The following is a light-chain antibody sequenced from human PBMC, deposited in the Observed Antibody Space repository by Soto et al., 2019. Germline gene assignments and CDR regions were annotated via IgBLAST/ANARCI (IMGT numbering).Light chain of an antibody. V-gene: IGLV2-14*03. CDR2: DVS. Sequence: QSVLTQPASVSGSPGQSITISCTGTNSDIGGYNYVSWYQQHAGRAPKLVINDVSSRPSGISNRFSGSKSGNTASLTISGLHAEDEANYYCSSYTINSTIVFGGGTKLTVL. CDR1: NSDIGGYNY. CDR3: SSYTINSTIV. J-gene: IGLJ2*01.